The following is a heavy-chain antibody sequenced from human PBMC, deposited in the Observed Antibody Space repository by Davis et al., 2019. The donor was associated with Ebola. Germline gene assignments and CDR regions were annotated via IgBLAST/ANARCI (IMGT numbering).Heavy chain of an antibody. CDR2: TYYTSKWYF. CDR3: ARGFNGYDYWFDP. V-gene: IGHV6-1*01. D-gene: IGHD5-12*01. Sequence: HSQTLSLTCAISGDSVSSGGWNWIRQSPSRGLEWLGRTYYTSKWYFDYAESVKSRITINPDTSKNQFTLQLTSVTPEDTAIYFCARGFNGYDYWFDPWGQGTLVTVSS. CDR1: GDSVSSGG. J-gene: IGHJ5*02.